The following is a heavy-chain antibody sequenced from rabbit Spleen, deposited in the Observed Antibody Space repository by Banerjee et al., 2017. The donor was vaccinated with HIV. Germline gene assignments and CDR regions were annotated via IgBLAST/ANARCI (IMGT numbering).Heavy chain of an antibody. CDR2: IDPVFGIT. Sequence: QLVETGGGLVQPGGSLTLSCKASGFAFTTYYMSWVRQAPGKGLEWIGYIDPVFGITYYANWVNGRFSISRENAQNTVFLQMTSLTAADTATYFCARDGAGGSYFDLWGPGTLVTVS. D-gene: IGHD8-1*01. CDR1: GFAFTTYY. J-gene: IGHJ4*01. CDR3: ARDGAGGSYFDL. V-gene: IGHV1S7*01.